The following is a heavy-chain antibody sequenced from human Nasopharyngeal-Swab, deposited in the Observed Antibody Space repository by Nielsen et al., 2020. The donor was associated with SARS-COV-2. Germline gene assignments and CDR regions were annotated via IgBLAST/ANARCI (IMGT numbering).Heavy chain of an antibody. J-gene: IGHJ6*04. D-gene: IGHD3-3*01. CDR3: ARGFSTATTFVDV. CDR2: IDHSGRT. V-gene: IGHV4-34*01. Sequence: SETLSLTCAVYGGSFRDYFWTWIRQPPGKGLEWIAEIDHSGRTNYNPSLKSRFTVSVDTSKNQFSPKVSSVTAADTAIYYCARGFSTATTFVDVWGKGAMVTVSS. CDR1: GGSFRDYF.